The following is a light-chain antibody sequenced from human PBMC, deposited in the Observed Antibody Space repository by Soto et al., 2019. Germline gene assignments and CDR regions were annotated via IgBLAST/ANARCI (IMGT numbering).Light chain of an antibody. V-gene: IGLV2-14*01. CDR2: EVS. CDR1: SSDVGGYKY. J-gene: IGLJ1*01. CDR3: SSYTSSTTLV. Sequence: QSALTQPASVSGSPGQSITISCTGTSSDVGGYKYVSWYQQHPGRAPKLMIYEVSNRPSAVSNRFSGSKSGNTASLTISGLQAEDEADYYCSSYTSSTTLVFGAGTKLTVL.